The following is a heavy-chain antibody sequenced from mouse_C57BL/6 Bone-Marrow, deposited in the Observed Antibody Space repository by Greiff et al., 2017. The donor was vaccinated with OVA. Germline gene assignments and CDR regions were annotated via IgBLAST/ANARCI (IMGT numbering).Heavy chain of an antibody. CDR1: GYTFTSYG. V-gene: IGHV1-81*01. D-gene: IGHD1-1*01. J-gene: IGHJ3*01. CDR3: AGRGPYYGSSWFAY. Sequence: VKLEESGAELARPGASVKLSCKASGYTFTSYGISWVQQRTGQGLEWIGEIYPRSGNTYYNEKFKGKATLTADKSSSTAYMELRSLTSEDSAVYFCAGRGPYYGSSWFAYGGQGTLVTVSA. CDR2: IYPRSGNT.